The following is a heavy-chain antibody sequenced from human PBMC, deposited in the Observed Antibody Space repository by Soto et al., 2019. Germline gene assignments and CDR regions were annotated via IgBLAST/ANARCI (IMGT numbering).Heavy chain of an antibody. CDR2: FSAGGDYR. D-gene: IGHD3-22*01. J-gene: IGHJ4*02. CDR1: GFSFSDYS. V-gene: IGHV3-23*01. CDR3: AREARYDRGVYHYEGIDY. Sequence: EVQLLQSGGGLAQPGGSLTLSCAASGFSFSDYSMNWVRRAPGKGLEWVSAFSAGGDYRHYADSVTGLFTISRDNSKNTLVLEMNSLRAEDTARYYCAREARYDRGVYHYEGIDYWGQGTLVTVSS.